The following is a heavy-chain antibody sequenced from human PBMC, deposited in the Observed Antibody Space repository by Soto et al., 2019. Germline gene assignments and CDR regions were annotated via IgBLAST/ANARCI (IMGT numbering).Heavy chain of an antibody. CDR1: GGSITSSSYY. CDR3: ATQEVGGSYVYTFDP. CDR2: IYYSGST. Sequence: QLHLRESGPGLVKPSETLSLTCTVSGGSITSSSYYWGWIRQPPGKGLEWIGSIYYSGSTYYKPSLKSRVTLSVDTPRNQFSLTLSSVTAADTAVYYCATQEVGGSYVYTFDPWGQGTLVTVSS. J-gene: IGHJ5*02. V-gene: IGHV4-39*01. D-gene: IGHD1-26*01.